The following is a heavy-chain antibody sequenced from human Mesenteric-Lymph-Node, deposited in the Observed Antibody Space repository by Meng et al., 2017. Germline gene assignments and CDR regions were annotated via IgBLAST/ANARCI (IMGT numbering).Heavy chain of an antibody. CDR3: AAFYYESSGYFRADY. CDR1: GYTFTGYY. V-gene: IGHV1-2*06. CDR2: INLNSGGT. Sequence: QVQLVQSGAEVMKPGASVKVSGKASGYTFTGYYVHWVRQAPGQGLEWMGRINLNSGGTNYAQKFQGRVTMTWDTSISAAQMELSSLRSDDTAVYYCAAFYYESSGYFRADYWGQGILVTVSS. D-gene: IGHD3-22*01. J-gene: IGHJ4*02.